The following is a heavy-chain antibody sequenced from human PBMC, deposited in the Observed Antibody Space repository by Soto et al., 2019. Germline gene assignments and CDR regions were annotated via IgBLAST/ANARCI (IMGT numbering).Heavy chain of an antibody. J-gene: IGHJ3*02. CDR1: GGSISSYY. CDR2: IYYSGST. D-gene: IGHD4-17*01. V-gene: IGHV4-59*01. CDR3: ARRYGYAFDI. Sequence: QVQLQESSPGLVKPSETLSLTCTVSGGSISSYYWSWIRQPPGKGLEWIGYIYYSGSTNYNPSLKSRVTISVDTSKNQFSLKLSSVTVADTAVYYCARRYGYAFDIWGQGTMVTVSS.